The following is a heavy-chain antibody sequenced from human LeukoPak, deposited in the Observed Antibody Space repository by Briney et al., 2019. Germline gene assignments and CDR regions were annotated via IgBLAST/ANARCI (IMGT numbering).Heavy chain of an antibody. CDR2: ISMSVQTT. D-gene: IGHD1-1*01. Sequence: GGSLSLSCSASGFTFTSHVMHWVRQAPGKGLQYVSGISMSVQTTYYAGSVRRRFTISRDSSKNTVYLQMNSLTAEDTAVYYCVREGLERRTNFDYWGQGTLVSVSS. J-gene: IGHJ4*02. V-gene: IGHV3-64D*06. CDR3: VREGLERRTNFDY. CDR1: GFTFTSHV.